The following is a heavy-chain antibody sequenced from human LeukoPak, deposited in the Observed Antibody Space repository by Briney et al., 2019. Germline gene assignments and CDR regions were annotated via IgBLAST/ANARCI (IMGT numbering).Heavy chain of an antibody. J-gene: IGHJ4*02. CDR3: ARVGSYHSSGYSLRLIDY. V-gene: IGHV1-8*01. D-gene: IGHD3-22*01. Sequence: GASVKVSCKASGYTFTSYDINWVRQATGQGLEWMGWMNPNSGNTDYTQKFQGRVTMTRNTSISTAYMELSSLRSEDTAVYYCARVGSYHSSGYSLRLIDYWGQGTLVTVSS. CDR2: MNPNSGNT. CDR1: GYTFTSYD.